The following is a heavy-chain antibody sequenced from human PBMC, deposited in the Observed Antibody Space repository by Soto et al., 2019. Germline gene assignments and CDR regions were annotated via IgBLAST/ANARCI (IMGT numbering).Heavy chain of an antibody. Sequence: ASVKVSCKASGYTFNRYYMHWVRQAPGQGLEWMGGINPRGGSTSYAQKFQGRVTMTRDTPTSTVYMELSSLRSEDTAVYYCARDHYYGSGSYNFFDYWGQGTLVTVSS. J-gene: IGHJ4*02. CDR1: GYTFNRYY. CDR3: ARDHYYGSGSYNFFDY. CDR2: INPRGGST. D-gene: IGHD3-10*01. V-gene: IGHV1-46*02.